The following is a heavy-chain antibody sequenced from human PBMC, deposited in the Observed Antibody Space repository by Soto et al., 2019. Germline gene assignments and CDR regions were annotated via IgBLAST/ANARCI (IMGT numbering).Heavy chain of an antibody. CDR1: GFTFSNYA. Sequence: VQLLESGGGLVQPGGSLRLSCAASGFTFSNYAMHWVRQAPGKGLEWVAVISYDGSNKQYADSVKGRFTISRDNSRNTPYLQMNSLRAEDTAVYYCARDKEWLGRFDYWGQGTLVTVSS. V-gene: IGHV3-30*04. CDR3: ARDKEWLGRFDY. CDR2: ISYDGSNK. J-gene: IGHJ4*02. D-gene: IGHD6-19*01.